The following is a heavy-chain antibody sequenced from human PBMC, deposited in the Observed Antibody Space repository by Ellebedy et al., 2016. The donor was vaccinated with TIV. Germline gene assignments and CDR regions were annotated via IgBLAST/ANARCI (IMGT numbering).Heavy chain of an antibody. J-gene: IGHJ5*01. V-gene: IGHV3-7*01. Sequence: GGSLRLSCAASGFIFRSYWMGWVRQAPGKRLEWVGNIYQDGSQKYYVDSVQGRFTISRDNAKNSLYLQMNSLKVEDTAVYYCARRGSYGDYAVQINNWFDSWGQGTLVTVYS. CDR2: IYQDGSQK. CDR1: GFIFRSYW. CDR3: ARRGSYGDYAVQINNWFDS. D-gene: IGHD4-17*01.